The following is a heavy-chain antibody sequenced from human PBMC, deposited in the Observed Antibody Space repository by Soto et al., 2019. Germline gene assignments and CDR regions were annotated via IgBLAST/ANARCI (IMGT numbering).Heavy chain of an antibody. D-gene: IGHD3-22*01. Sequence: SETLSLTCSVSGDSISRIDYYWTWIRQHPEKGLEWIGNIYFRGNTYYSPSLESRLTISVDTSKNQFSLKLTSVTAADTAVYYCAREGGSYDSGGYLIRGAFDIWGQGTMVPV. J-gene: IGHJ3*02. V-gene: IGHV4-31*03. CDR2: IYFRGNT. CDR1: GDSISRIDYY. CDR3: AREGGSYDSGGYLIRGAFDI.